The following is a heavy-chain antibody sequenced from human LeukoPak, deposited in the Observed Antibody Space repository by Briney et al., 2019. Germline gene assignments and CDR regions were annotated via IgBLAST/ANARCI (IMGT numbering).Heavy chain of an antibody. CDR3: ARGDYYGSGSFPLAFDI. CDR1: GFTFSSYW. V-gene: IGHV3-7*01. D-gene: IGHD3-10*01. CDR2: IKQDGSEK. J-gene: IGHJ3*02. Sequence: GGSLRLSCAASGFTFSSYWMNWVRQAPGKGLEWVANIKQDGSEKYYVDSVKGRFTISRDNAKNSLYLQMNSLRAEDTAVYYCARGDYYGSGSFPLAFDIWGQGTMVTVSS.